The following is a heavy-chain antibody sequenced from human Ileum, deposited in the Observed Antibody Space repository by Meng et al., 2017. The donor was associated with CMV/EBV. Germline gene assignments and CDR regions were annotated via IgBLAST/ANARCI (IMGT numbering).Heavy chain of an antibody. Sequence: SVKVFCKASGGTFSSYAISWVRQAPGQGLEWMGGIIPILGIANYAQKFQGRVTITADKSTSTAYMELSSLRSEDTAVYYCATSASGWNFFEHWGQGTLVTVSS. J-gene: IGHJ1*01. CDR1: GGTFSSYA. CDR2: IIPILGIA. CDR3: ATSASGWNFFEH. V-gene: IGHV1-69*10. D-gene: IGHD6-19*01.